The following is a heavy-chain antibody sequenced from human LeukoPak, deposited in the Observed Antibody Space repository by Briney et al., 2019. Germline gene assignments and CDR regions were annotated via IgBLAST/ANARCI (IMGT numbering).Heavy chain of an antibody. J-gene: IGHJ5*02. V-gene: IGHV3-48*03. CDR2: ISSSGSTI. Sequence: GGSLRLSCAASGFTFSSYEMNWVRQAPGKGLEWVSHISSSGSTIYYTDSVKGRFTISRDNAKNSLYPQMNSLRAEDTAVYYCAGVVDTAMVRYNWFDPWGQGILVTVSS. D-gene: IGHD5-18*01. CDR3: AGVVDTAMVRYNWFDP. CDR1: GFTFSSYE.